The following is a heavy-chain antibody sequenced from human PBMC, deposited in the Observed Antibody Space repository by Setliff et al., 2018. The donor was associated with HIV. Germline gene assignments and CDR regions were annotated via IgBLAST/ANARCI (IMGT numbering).Heavy chain of an antibody. CDR1: GFSFDDYA. J-gene: IGHJ3*02. V-gene: IGHV3-9*03. CDR2: ISCNSRAI. Sequence: GGSLRLSCAASGFSFDDYAMHWVRQAPGRGLEWVAGISCNSRAIGYADSVKGRFTISRDKAKNSLYLQMNSLRAEDMALYYCAKGPSITMLRGESTFDIWGQGTMVTVSS. D-gene: IGHD3-10*01. CDR3: AKGPSITMLRGESTFDI.